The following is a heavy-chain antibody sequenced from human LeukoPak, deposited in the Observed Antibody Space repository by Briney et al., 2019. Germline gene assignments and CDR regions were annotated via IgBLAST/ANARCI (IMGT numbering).Heavy chain of an antibody. CDR1: GYTFSAYY. V-gene: IGHV1-2*04. CDR2: INPNSGVT. J-gene: IGHJ4*02. D-gene: IGHD2-8*02. CDR3: ATSVLLVVY. Sequence: ASVKVSCKASGYTFSAYYIHWVRQAPGQGLEWMGWINPNSGVTNYPQKFQGWVTMTRDTSITTAYMALSSLRSDDTAVYYCATSVLLVVYWGQGTLVTVSS.